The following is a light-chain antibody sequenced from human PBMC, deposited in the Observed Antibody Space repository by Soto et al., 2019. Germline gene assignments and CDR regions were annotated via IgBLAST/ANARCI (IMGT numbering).Light chain of an antibody. CDR1: QSVSSNY. CDR3: LHHGSSLWT. CDR2: SAS. Sequence: EVVMTQSPAILSLSPGERATLSLRSSQSVSSNYLAWYQQKPGQAPRLLIYSASTRATGIPDRFSGSGSGTDFTLTISRLEPEDFAMYYCLHHGSSLWTFGQGTKVDI. V-gene: IGKV3-20*01. J-gene: IGKJ1*01.